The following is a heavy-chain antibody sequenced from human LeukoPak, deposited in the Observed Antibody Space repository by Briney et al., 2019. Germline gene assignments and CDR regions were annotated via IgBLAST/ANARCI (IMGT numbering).Heavy chain of an antibody. V-gene: IGHV3-30*03. CDR2: ISYDGSNK. D-gene: IGHD4-17*01. Sequence: PGGSLRLSCAASGFTFSSYSMNWVRQAPGKGLEWVAVISYDGSNKYYADSVKGRFTISRDNSKNTLYLQMNSLRAEDTAVYYCATTYRIYDYGDYGIGYWGQGTLVTVSS. CDR1: GFTFSSYS. CDR3: ATTYRIYDYGDYGIGY. J-gene: IGHJ4*02.